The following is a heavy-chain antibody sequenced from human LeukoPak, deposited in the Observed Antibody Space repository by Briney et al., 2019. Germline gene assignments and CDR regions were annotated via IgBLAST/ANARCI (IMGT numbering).Heavy chain of an antibody. D-gene: IGHD2-8*01. CDR1: GFTFSSYG. J-gene: IGHJ4*02. Sequence: GGSLRLSCAASGFTFSSYGMHWVRQAPGKGLEWVAFIRYDGSNKYYADSVKGRFTNSRDNSKDTLYLQMNSLRAEDTAVYYCAKGVGYCTNGVCYFDYWGQGTLVTVSS. CDR3: AKGVGYCTNGVCYFDY. CDR2: IRYDGSNK. V-gene: IGHV3-30*02.